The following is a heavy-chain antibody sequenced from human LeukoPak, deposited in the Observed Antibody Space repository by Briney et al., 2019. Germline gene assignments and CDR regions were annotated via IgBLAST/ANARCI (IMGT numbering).Heavy chain of an antibody. V-gene: IGHV3-74*01. CDR2: SKNDGSST. Sequence: GGSLRLSCAVSGFTSSGDWMHWVRQAPGKGLVWVARSKNDGSSTSYADSVKGRFTISRDNAKNTLYLQMNSLRAEDTAVYYCARELPRIGGQTDASDIWGQGTMVTVS. D-gene: IGHD3-16*01. J-gene: IGHJ3*02. CDR3: ARELPRIGGQTDASDI. CDR1: GFTSSGDW.